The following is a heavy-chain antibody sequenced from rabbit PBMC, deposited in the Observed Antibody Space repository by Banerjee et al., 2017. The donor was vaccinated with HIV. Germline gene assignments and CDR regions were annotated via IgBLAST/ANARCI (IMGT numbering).Heavy chain of an antibody. J-gene: IGHJ4*01. CDR3: ANYDNSGYYL. D-gene: IGHD1-1*01. CDR2: IASSSGNT. V-gene: IGHV1S40*01. Sequence: IACIASSSGNTYYASWAKGRFTISKTSSTTVTLQMTSLTAADTATYFCANYDNSGYYLWGPGTLVTVS.